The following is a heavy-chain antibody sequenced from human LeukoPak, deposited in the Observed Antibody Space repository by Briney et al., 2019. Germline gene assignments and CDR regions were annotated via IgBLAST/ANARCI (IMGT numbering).Heavy chain of an antibody. D-gene: IGHD6-6*01. V-gene: IGHV4-59*01. CDR1: GGAISSYY. CDR2: IYYSGST. J-gene: IGHJ5*01. Sequence: SETLSLTCTVSGGAISSYYWFWIRQPPGKGLEWIGYIYYSGSTNYNPSLKSRVTISLDTSKNQFSLKLRSVTAADTAIHYCARKKFIAAGGFDSWGQGTLVTVSS. CDR3: ARKKFIAAGGFDS.